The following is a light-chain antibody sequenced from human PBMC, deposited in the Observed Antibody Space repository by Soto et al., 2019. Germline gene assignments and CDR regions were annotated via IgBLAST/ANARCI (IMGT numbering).Light chain of an antibody. CDR1: QSVSTR. CDR3: QQYSVYWT. Sequence: DIQMTQSPSSLSASVGDGFTVICRASQSVSTRLAWYQQKPGKAPKVLIYDASSWAGGVPSRFTGSGSGTEFTLTINSLQPDDFATYYCQQYSVYWTFGQGTKVDI. J-gene: IGKJ1*01. V-gene: IGKV1-5*02. CDR2: DAS.